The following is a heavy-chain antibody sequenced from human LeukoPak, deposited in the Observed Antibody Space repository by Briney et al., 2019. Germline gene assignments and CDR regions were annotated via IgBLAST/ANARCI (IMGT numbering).Heavy chain of an antibody. CDR1: GFTFSSYA. J-gene: IGHJ3*02. D-gene: IGHD3-22*01. Sequence: PGGSLRLSCAASGFTFSSYAMTWVRQAPGKGLEWISAISGSAYSTSYADSVKGRFTISRDNSKNTLYLQMNSLRAEDTAIYYCARNTSGFKPGDAFDIWSQGTMVTVSS. CDR3: ARNTSGFKPGDAFDI. CDR2: ISGSAYST. V-gene: IGHV3-23*01.